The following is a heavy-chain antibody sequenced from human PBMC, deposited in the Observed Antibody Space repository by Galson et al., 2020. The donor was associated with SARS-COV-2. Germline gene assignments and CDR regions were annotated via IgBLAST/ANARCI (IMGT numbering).Heavy chain of an antibody. Sequence: SETLSLTCTVSGGSISSYYWSWIRQPPGKGLEWIGYIYYSGSTNYNPSLKSRVTISVDTSKNQFSLKLSSVTAADTAVYYCARVDGYYYGMDVWGQGTTVTVSS. V-gene: IGHV4-59*01. J-gene: IGHJ6*02. CDR1: GGSISSYY. CDR2: IYYSGST. CDR3: ARVDGYYYGMDV.